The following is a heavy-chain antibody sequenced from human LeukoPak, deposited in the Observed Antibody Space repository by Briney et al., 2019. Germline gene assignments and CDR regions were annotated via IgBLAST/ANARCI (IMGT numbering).Heavy chain of an antibody. CDR1: GFTFSAYA. D-gene: IGHD1-26*01. J-gene: IGHJ3*02. Sequence: GGSLRLSCAASGFTFSAYAMHWVRQAPGKELEWVAVISYDGSNKYYADSVTGRFTISGDKSKDPLYLQMKSLRPEDTAVYYCARGPGPIAGAKNPFDIWGQGTMVTVSS. CDR2: ISYDGSNK. CDR3: ARGPGPIAGAKNPFDI. V-gene: IGHV3-30*01.